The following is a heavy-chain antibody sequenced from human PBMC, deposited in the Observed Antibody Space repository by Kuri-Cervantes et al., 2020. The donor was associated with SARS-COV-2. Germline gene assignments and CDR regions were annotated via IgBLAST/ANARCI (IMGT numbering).Heavy chain of an antibody. CDR3: ARSCTYARCSEYFQH. CDR2: IYAGGGT. J-gene: IGHJ1*01. CDR1: GFTFSSSY. V-gene: IGHV3-66*02. Sequence: GGSLRLSCAASGFTFSSSYMSWVRQAPGKGLEWVSIIYAGGGTYYADSVKGQFTISRDISKNTVFLQMNRLRPEDTAVYYCARSCTYARCSEYFQHWGQGTLVTVSS. D-gene: IGHD2-8*01.